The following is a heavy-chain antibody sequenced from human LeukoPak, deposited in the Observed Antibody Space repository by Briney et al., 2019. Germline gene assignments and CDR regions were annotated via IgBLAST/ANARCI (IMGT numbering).Heavy chain of an antibody. CDR1: GFNFNNYD. Sequence: GGSLRLSCAASGFNFNNYDMNWVRQAPGKGLDWISFISSGSDILHYADSVEGRFTISRDNAKNSLYLQMHSLRADDTALYFCVTVGRTNHDNFFEHWGQGALVTVSS. J-gene: IGHJ4*02. CDR2: ISSGSDIL. V-gene: IGHV3-48*01. CDR3: VTVGRTNHDNFFEH. D-gene: IGHD1-14*01.